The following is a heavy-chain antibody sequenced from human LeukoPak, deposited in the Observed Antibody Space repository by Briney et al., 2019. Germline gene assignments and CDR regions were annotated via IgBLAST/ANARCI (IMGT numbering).Heavy chain of an antibody. CDR3: ARIRSTMIVVVIDFDY. CDR1: GYTFTNYG. CDR2: ISTYNGNT. J-gene: IGHJ4*02. D-gene: IGHD3-22*01. V-gene: IGHV1-18*01. Sequence: GASVKVSCKASGYTFTNYGISWVRQAPGQGLEWMGWISTYNGNTKYAQKFQGRVTMTTDTSTSTAYMELRSLRSDDTAVYYCARIRSTMIVVVIDFDYWGQGTLVTVSS.